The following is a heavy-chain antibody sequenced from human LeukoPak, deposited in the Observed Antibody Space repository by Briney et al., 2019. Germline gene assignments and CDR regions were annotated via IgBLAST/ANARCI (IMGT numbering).Heavy chain of an antibody. V-gene: IGHV3-53*01. D-gene: IGHD6-19*01. Sequence: GGSLRLSCAASGFTFSSNYMSWVRQAPGKGLEWVSVIYSDGTTYYADSVKGRFTISRDNSKNTLYLQMNSLRAEDTAVYYCAKVPAGNKVEYWGQGTLVTVSS. CDR2: IYSDGTT. CDR1: GFTFSSNY. J-gene: IGHJ4*02. CDR3: AKVPAGNKVEY.